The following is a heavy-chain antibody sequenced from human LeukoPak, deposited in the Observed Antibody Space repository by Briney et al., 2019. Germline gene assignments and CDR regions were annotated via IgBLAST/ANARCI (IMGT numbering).Heavy chain of an antibody. CDR2: ISDDGTKE. D-gene: IGHD2/OR15-2a*01. CDR3: VKGGNSTWALDAFDI. Sequence: GTSLRLSCAASGFTFSNYAMHWVRQAPGRGLEWVAVISDDGTKEFYADFVKGRFTISRDNSKNTLYLQMNNLRAEDTAFYYCVKGGNSTWALDAFDIWGQGTTVTVSS. V-gene: IGHV3-30*18. CDR1: GFTFSNYA. J-gene: IGHJ3*02.